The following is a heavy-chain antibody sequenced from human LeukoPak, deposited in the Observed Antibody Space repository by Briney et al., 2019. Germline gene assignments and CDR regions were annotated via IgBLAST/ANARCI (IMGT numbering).Heavy chain of an antibody. CDR2: ISSSGSTI. CDR1: GFTFSSYA. Sequence: GGSLRLSCAASGFTFSSYAMHWVRQAPGKGLGWVSYISSSGSTIYYADSVKGRFTISRDNAKNSLYLQMNSLRAEDTAVYYCARGEALHDYWGQGTLVTVSS. V-gene: IGHV3-48*04. D-gene: IGHD3-16*01. J-gene: IGHJ4*02. CDR3: ARGEALHDY.